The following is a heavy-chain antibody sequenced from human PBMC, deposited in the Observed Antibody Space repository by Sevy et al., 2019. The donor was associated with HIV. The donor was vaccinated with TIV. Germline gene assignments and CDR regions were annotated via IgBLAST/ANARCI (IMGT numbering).Heavy chain of an antibody. CDR3: AKGSPATGYDP. V-gene: IGHV3-23*01. Sequence: GGSLRLSCAASGFTFSDAIMTWGRQAPGKGLEWVSSIRGNGVSTYYADSVKGRFTISRDNSKNTLYLQMNSLRAEDTAIYYCAKGSPATGYDPWGQGTLVTVSS. CDR1: GFTFSDAI. J-gene: IGHJ5*02. D-gene: IGHD2-15*01. CDR2: IRGNGVST.